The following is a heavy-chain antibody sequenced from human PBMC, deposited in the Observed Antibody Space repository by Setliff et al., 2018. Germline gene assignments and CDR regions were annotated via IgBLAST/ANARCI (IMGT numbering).Heavy chain of an antibody. CDR1: GYIFRDYC. J-gene: IGHJ4*02. CDR3: ATDLAIRGVQFDY. D-gene: IGHD3-10*01. V-gene: IGHV1-69-2*01. Sequence: GASVKVSCKASGYIFRDYCIHWVRQTPGKGLEWMGRVDPKDGQAIYAKKFQGRFTITADTSIDTAYMELSSLTSEDTAVYYCATDLAIRGVQFDYWGRGTLVTVSS. CDR2: VDPKDGQA.